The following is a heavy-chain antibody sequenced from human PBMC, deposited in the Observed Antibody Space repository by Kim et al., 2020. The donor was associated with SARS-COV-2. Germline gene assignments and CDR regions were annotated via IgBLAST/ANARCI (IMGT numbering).Heavy chain of an antibody. Sequence: GGSLRLSCAASGFTFSRQAMAWVRQAPGKGLEWVAAIGGSGERTYYAETVKGRFIMSRDISKKTIYLQMGSLRDEDTAIYYCAKLKTMLQGVNYFDSWGQGTLVPVPA. CDR1: GFTFSRQA. V-gene: IGHV3-23*01. CDR3: AKLKTMLQGVNYFDS. D-gene: IGHD3-10*01. J-gene: IGHJ4*02. CDR2: IGGSGERT.